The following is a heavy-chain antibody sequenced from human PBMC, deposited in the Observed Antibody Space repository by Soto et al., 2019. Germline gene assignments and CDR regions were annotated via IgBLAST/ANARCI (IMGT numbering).Heavy chain of an antibody. CDR3: ARVAEGFLEWHPYYFDY. Sequence: GASVKVSCKASGGTFSSYAISWVRLAPGQGLEWMGGIIPIFGTANYAQKFQGRVTITADESTSTAYMELSSLRSEDTAVYYCARVAEGFLEWHPYYFDYWGQGTLVTVSS. D-gene: IGHD3-3*01. J-gene: IGHJ4*02. CDR1: GGTFSSYA. CDR2: IIPIFGTA. V-gene: IGHV1-69*13.